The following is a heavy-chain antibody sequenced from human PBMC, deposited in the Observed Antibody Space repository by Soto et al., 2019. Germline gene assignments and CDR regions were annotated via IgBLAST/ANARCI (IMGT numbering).Heavy chain of an antibody. V-gene: IGHV3-30-3*01. CDR2: ISYDGSNK. J-gene: IGHJ4*02. CDR1: GFTFSSYA. D-gene: IGHD6-19*01. CDR3: ARSSGWYGDNSYYFDY. Sequence: GGSLRLSCAASGFTFSSYAMHWVRQAPGKGLEWVAVISYDGSNKYYADSVKGRFTISRDNSKNTLYLQMNSLRAEDTAVYYCARSSGWYGDNSYYFDYWGQGTLVTVSS.